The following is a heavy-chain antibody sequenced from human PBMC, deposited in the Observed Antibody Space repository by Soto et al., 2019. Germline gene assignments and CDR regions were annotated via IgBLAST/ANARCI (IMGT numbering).Heavy chain of an antibody. V-gene: IGHV4-34*01. Sequence: SETLSLTCAVYGGSFSGYYWSWIRQPPGKGLEWIGEINHSGSTNYNPSLKSRVTISVDTSKNQFSLKLSSVTAADTAVYYCARALPMSYWLWFDPWGQGTLVTVSS. J-gene: IGHJ5*02. CDR2: INHSGST. CDR3: ARALPMSYWLWFDP. D-gene: IGHD3-10*01. CDR1: GGSFSGYY.